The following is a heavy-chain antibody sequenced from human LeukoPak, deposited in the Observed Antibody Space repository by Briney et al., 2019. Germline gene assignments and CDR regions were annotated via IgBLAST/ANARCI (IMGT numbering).Heavy chain of an antibody. V-gene: IGHV1-8*01. CDR3: ARGYYDSSGYTDFQH. J-gene: IGHJ1*01. CDR1: GYTFTSYD. D-gene: IGHD3-22*01. Sequence: GASVKVSCKPSGYTFTSYDINWVRQATGQGLEWMGWMNPNSGNTGYAQKFQGRVTMTRDTSISTAYMELSSLRSEDTAVYYCARGYYDSSGYTDFQHWGQGTLVTVSS. CDR2: MNPNSGNT.